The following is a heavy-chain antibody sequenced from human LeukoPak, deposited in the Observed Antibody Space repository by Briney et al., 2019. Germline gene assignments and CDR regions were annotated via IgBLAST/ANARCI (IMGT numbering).Heavy chain of an antibody. Sequence: SSETLSLTCTVSGGSISSYYWSWIRQPPGKGLEWIGYIYYSGSTNYNPSLKSRVTISVDTSKNQFSLKLSSVTAADTAVYYCVRASSHIAAAFDYWGQGTLVTVSS. D-gene: IGHD6-13*01. J-gene: IGHJ4*02. CDR3: VRASSHIAAAFDY. V-gene: IGHV4-59*01. CDR2: IYYSGST. CDR1: GGSISSYY.